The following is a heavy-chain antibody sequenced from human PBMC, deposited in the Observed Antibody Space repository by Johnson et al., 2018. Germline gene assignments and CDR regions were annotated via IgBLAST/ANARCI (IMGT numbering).Heavy chain of an antibody. V-gene: IGHV3-23*04. D-gene: IGHD4-11*01. Sequence: EVQLVESGGGLLQPGGSLRLSCAASGFTFSSYAMSWVRQAPGKGLEWVSAISGSGGSRDYADSVKGRFTISRDNSKNTLYLQMNSLRDEDTAVYYCAKYSRDYYYYYYMDVWGKGTTVTVSS. CDR3: AKYSRDYYYYYYMDV. J-gene: IGHJ6*03. CDR1: GFTFSSYA. CDR2: ISGSGGSR.